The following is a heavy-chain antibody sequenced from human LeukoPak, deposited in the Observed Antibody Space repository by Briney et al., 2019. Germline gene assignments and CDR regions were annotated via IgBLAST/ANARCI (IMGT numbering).Heavy chain of an antibody. Sequence: HPGGSLRLACAASGFTFSSYGMHWVRQAPGKGLEWVAVIWYDGSNKYYADSVKGRFTISRDNSKNTLYLQMNSLRAEDTAVYYCARDQYYYDSSGPRGFQHWGQGTLVTVSS. J-gene: IGHJ1*01. V-gene: IGHV3-33*08. CDR2: IWYDGSNK. CDR3: ARDQYYYDSSGPRGFQH. D-gene: IGHD3-22*01. CDR1: GFTFSSYG.